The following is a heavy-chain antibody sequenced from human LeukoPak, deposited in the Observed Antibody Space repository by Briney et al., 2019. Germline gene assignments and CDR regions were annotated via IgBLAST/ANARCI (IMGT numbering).Heavy chain of an antibody. CDR3: ARKGTVTTPFDY. J-gene: IGHJ4*02. CDR2: TYYRSKWIS. Sequence: SQTLSLTCAISGDSVSSNSAAWNWIRQSPSRGLEWLGRTYYRSKWISDYAVSVKSRMTINADTTKNQFSLQVNSVTPEDTAVYYCARKGTVTTPFDYWGQGILVTVSS. V-gene: IGHV6-1*01. D-gene: IGHD1/OR15-1a*01. CDR1: GDSVSSNSAA.